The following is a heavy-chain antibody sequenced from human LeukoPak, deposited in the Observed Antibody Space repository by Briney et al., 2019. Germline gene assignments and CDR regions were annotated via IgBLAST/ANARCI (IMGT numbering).Heavy chain of an antibody. J-gene: IGHJ5*02. CDR3: AKDDCSSTSCYEWLNWFDP. Sequence: PGGSLRLSCAASGFTVSSNYMSWVRRAPGKGLEWVSVTYSNGRTYYADSVKGRFTISRDNSKNTLYLQMNSLRAEDTAVYYCAKDDCSSTSCYEWLNWFDPWGQGTLVTVSS. CDR1: GFTVSSNY. D-gene: IGHD2-2*01. V-gene: IGHV3-66*03. CDR2: TYSNGRT.